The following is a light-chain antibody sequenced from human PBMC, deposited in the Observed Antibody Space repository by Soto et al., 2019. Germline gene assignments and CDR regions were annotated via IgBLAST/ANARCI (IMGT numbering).Light chain of an antibody. CDR2: SAS. Sequence: EIVMTQSPATLSLSPGRRATLACMASQSVSSTLAWSQQRPGQAPRLLISSASTRATGIPARFSGSGSGTEFTLPISSLQSEDFAVYYYHQYNHRHTWPFGKGPK. CDR3: HQYNHRHTWP. J-gene: IGKJ4*01. V-gene: IGKV3-15*01. CDR1: QSVSST.